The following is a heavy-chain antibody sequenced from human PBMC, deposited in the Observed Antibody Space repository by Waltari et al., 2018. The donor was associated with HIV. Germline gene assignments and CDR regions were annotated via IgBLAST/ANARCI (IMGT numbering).Heavy chain of an antibody. Sequence: EVQLVEYGGGLVQPGGSLSTSCAASGFTFSSYWMSWVRKAPGKGLEWVANIKQDGSEEFYVDSVKGRFTISRDNAKNSLFLQMNSLRGEDTAVYYCARDWGRYWGQGTLVTVSS. J-gene: IGHJ4*02. V-gene: IGHV3-7*01. CDR3: ARDWGRY. CDR1: GFTFSSYW. D-gene: IGHD3-16*01. CDR2: IKQDGSEE.